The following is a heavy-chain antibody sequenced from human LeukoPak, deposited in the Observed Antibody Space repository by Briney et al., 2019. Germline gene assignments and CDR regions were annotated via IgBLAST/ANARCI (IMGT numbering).Heavy chain of an antibody. CDR3: ARVLRWYRLGPGDDAFDI. J-gene: IGHJ3*02. CDR2: IIPILGIA. CDR1: GGTFSSYT. Sequence: SVKVSCKASGGTFSSYTISWVRQAPGQGLEWMGRIIPILGIANYAQKSQGRVTITADKSTSTAYMELSSLRSEDTAVYYCARVLRWYRLGPGDDAFDIWGQGTMVTVSS. V-gene: IGHV1-69*02. D-gene: IGHD4-23*01.